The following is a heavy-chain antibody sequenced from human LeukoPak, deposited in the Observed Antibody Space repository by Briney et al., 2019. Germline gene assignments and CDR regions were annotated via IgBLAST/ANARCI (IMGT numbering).Heavy chain of an antibody. CDR2: TIPIFGTA. J-gene: IGHJ5*02. CDR3: ARDLAGYKGATRFGDWFDP. Sequence: SVKVSCKASGGTFSSYAISWVRQAPGQGLEWMGGTIPIFGTANYAQKFQGRVTITTDESTSTAYMELSSLRSEDTAVYYCARDLAGYKGATRFGDWFDPWGQGTLVTVSS. D-gene: IGHD1-26*01. CDR1: GGTFSSYA. V-gene: IGHV1-69*05.